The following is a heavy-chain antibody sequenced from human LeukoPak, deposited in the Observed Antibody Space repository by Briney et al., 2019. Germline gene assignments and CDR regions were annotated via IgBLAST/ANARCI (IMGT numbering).Heavy chain of an antibody. CDR3: ARGDYDILTGYFLQYNWFDP. J-gene: IGHJ5*02. V-gene: IGHV5-51*01. CDR1: GYSFTSYW. D-gene: IGHD3-9*01. Sequence: RGESLQISCKGSGYSFTSYWIGWVRQMPGKGLEWMGIIYPGDSDTRYSPSFQGQVTISADKSISTAYLQWSSLKASDTAMYYCARGDYDILTGYFLQYNWFDPWGQGTLVTVSS. CDR2: IYPGDSDT.